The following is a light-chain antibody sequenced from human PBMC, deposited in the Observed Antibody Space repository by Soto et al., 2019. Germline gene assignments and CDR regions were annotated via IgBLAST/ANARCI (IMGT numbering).Light chain of an antibody. CDR3: QQYGSSPRT. J-gene: IGKJ1*01. CDR1: QGVNRNY. CDR2: DTS. V-gene: IGKV3-20*01. Sequence: EIVLTQSPGTLSLSPGQGATLSCRTSQGVNRNYLAWYQQKPGQAPRLLIYDTSTRATGIPDRFSGSGSGTDFTLIISRLEPEDSAVYYCQQYGSSPRTFGQGTKVEIK.